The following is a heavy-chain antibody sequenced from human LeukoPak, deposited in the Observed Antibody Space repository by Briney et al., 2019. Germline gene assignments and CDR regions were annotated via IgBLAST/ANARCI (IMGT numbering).Heavy chain of an antibody. CDR1: GYTFTGYY. Sequence: ASVKVSCKASGYTFTGYYMHWVRQAPGQGLEWMGWINPNSGGTNYAQKFQGWVTMTRDTSISTAYMELSRLRSDDTAVYYCASRTGGYYYYYMDVWGKGTTVTVSS. V-gene: IGHV1-2*04. J-gene: IGHJ6*03. D-gene: IGHD7-27*01. CDR2: INPNSGGT. CDR3: ASRTGGYYYYYMDV.